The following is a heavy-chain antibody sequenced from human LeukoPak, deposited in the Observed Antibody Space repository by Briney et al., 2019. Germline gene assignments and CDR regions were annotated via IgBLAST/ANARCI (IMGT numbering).Heavy chain of an antibody. Sequence: VASVKVSCKASGYIFTSNDINWVRQATGQGPEWMGWMNPNSGNTGYAQKFQGRVTLTRNTSISTAYMELSSLRSEDTAVYYCAMGDGSGSLYFDYWDQGTLVTVSS. CDR2: MNPNSGNT. CDR3: AMGDGSGSLYFDY. CDR1: GYIFTSND. J-gene: IGHJ4*02. D-gene: IGHD1-26*01. V-gene: IGHV1-8*01.